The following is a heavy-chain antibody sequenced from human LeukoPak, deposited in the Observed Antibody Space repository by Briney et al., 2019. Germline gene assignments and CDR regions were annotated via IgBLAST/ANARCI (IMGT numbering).Heavy chain of an antibody. D-gene: IGHD3-22*01. Sequence: SETLSLTCTVSGGSISSHYWSWIRQPPGKGLEWIGYIYYSGSTNYNPSLKSRVTISVDTSKNQFSLKLSSVTAADTAVYYCARVRALSYYDSSGDLFYFDYWGQGTLVTVSS. V-gene: IGHV4-59*11. J-gene: IGHJ4*02. CDR3: ARVRALSYYDSSGDLFYFDY. CDR1: GGSISSHY. CDR2: IYYSGST.